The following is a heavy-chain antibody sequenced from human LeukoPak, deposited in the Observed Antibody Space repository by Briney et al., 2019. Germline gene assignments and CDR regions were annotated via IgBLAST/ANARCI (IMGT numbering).Heavy chain of an antibody. CDR2: ISWDGGST. D-gene: IGHD4-17*01. CDR1: GFTFDDYT. CDR3: AKGRGDYDAGVKYFDY. V-gene: IGHV3-43*01. Sequence: GGSLRLSCAASGFTFDDYTMHWVRQAPGKGLEWVTLISWDGGSTYYADSVKGRFTISRDNSKNSLYLQMNSLRTEDTALYYCAKGRGDYDAGVKYFDYWGQGTLVTVSS. J-gene: IGHJ4*02.